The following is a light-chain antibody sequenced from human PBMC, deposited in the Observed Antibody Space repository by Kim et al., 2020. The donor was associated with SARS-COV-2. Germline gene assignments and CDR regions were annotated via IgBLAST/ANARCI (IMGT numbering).Light chain of an antibody. CDR2: GAS. V-gene: IGKV3-20*01. CDR1: QSVSSSY. CDR3: QQYGSSPPLT. Sequence: PGERATLSCRASQSVSSSYLAWYQQKPGQAPRLLIYGASSRATGIPDRFSGSGSGTDFTLTISRLEPEDFAVYYCQQYGSSPPLTFGQGTRLEIK. J-gene: IGKJ5*01.